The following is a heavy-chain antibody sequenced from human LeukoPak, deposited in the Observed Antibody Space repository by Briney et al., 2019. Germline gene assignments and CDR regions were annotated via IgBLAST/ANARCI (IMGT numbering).Heavy chain of an antibody. D-gene: IGHD3-22*01. CDR3: ARGPLTSGYYYMRGTPYYFDY. J-gene: IGHJ4*02. V-gene: IGHV3-30-3*01. Sequence: PGGSLRLSCAASGFTFSSYAMHWVRQAPGKGLEWVAVISYDGSNKYYADSVKGRFTISRHNSKNTLYLQMNSLRAEDTAVYYCARGPLTSGYYYMRGTPYYFDYWGQGTLVTVSS. CDR2: ISYDGSNK. CDR1: GFTFSSYA.